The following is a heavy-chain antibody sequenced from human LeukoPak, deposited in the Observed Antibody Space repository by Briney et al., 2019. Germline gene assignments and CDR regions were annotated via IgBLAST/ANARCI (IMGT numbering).Heavy chain of an antibody. CDR2: INPSGGST. CDR3: ARDWRIAAAGTPLYYFDY. J-gene: IGHJ4*02. CDR1: GGTFSSYA. D-gene: IGHD6-13*01. V-gene: IGHV1-46*01. Sequence: ASVKVSCKASGGTFSSYAISWVRQAPGQGLEWIGIINPSGGSTSYAQKFQGRVTMTRDTSTSTVYMELSSLRSEDTAVYYCARDWRIAAAGTPLYYFDYWGQGTLVTVSS.